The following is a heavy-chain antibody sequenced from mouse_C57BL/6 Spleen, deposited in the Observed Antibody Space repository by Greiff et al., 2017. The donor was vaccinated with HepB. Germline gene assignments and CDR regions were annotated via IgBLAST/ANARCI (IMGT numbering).Heavy chain of an antibody. CDR2: IDPETGGT. CDR3: TRRGDGLPFDY. Sequence: QVHVKQSGAELVRPGASVTLSCKASGYTFTDYEMHWVKQTPVHGLEWIGAIDPETGGTAYNQKFKGKAILTADKSSSTAYMELRSLTSEDSAVYYCTRRGDGLPFDYWGQGTTLTVSS. D-gene: IGHD2-4*01. V-gene: IGHV1-15*01. J-gene: IGHJ2*01. CDR1: GYTFTDYE.